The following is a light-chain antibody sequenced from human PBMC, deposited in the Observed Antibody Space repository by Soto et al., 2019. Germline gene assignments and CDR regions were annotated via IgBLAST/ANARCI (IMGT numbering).Light chain of an antibody. CDR2: WAS. J-gene: IGKJ1*01. V-gene: IGKV4-1*01. Sequence: DIVMTQSPDSLAVSLGERATINCKSSQSVLYSPNNKNYVAWYQQKPGQPPKLLIYWASTRESGVPDRFSGSGSGTDFTLTISSLQTEDVAVYYCQQYYSTPWTFGQGTKVE. CDR3: QQYYSTPWT. CDR1: QSVLYSPNNKNY.